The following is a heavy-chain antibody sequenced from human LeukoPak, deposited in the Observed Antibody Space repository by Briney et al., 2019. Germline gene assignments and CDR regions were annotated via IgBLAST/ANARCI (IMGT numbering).Heavy chain of an antibody. CDR3: AIERWGYFDWSNWFDP. J-gene: IGHJ5*02. V-gene: IGHV3-21*01. CDR2: ISSSSSYI. Sequence: GGFLSLSCAASGFTFSSYSMNWVRPAPGKGLEWVSSISSSSSYIYYADSVKGRFTISRDNAKNSLYLQMNSLRAEDTAVYYCAIERWGYFDWSNWFDPWGQGTLVTVS. D-gene: IGHD3-9*01. CDR1: GFTFSSYS.